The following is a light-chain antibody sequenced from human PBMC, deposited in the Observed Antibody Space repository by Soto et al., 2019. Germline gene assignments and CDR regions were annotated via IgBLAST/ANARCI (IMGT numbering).Light chain of an antibody. CDR2: DAS. CDR1: QTVSSNY. V-gene: IGKV3D-20*02. J-gene: IGKJ1*01. Sequence: EIVLTQSPGTLSLSPGESATLSCRASQTVSSNYLAWCQQRPGQAPRLLIYDASTRATGIPARFSGRGSGTDFTLTITILEPEDLAVYYCQQRSNWPPTFGQGTKGEIK. CDR3: QQRSNWPPT.